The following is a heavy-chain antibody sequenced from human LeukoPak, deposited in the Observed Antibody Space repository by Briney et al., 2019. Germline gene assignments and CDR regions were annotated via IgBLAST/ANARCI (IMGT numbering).Heavy chain of an antibody. CDR3: ARARASGRSRFDY. V-gene: IGHV3-48*02. CDR2: ISSSSSTI. D-gene: IGHD2-15*01. J-gene: IGHJ4*02. CDR1: GLTVSSYS. Sequence: QAGGSLRLSCVASGLTVSSYSMNWVRQAPGKGLEWVSYISSSSSTIYYADSVKGRFTISRDNAKNSLDLQMNSLRDEDTAVYYCARARASGRSRFDYWGQGTLVTVSS.